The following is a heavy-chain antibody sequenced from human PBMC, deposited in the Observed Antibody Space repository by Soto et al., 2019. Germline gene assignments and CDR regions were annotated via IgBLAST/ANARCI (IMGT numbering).Heavy chain of an antibody. CDR2: IYYSGST. J-gene: IGHJ6*03. CDR3: ARQIRVVANYRYYYYMDV. Sequence: SETLSLTCTVSGGSISSYYWSWIRQPPGKGLEWIGYIYYSGSTNYNPSLKSRVTISVDTSKNQFSLKLSSVTAADTAVYYCARQIRVVANYRYYYYMDVWGKGTTVTVSS. D-gene: IGHD2-15*01. CDR1: GGSISSYY. V-gene: IGHV4-59*08.